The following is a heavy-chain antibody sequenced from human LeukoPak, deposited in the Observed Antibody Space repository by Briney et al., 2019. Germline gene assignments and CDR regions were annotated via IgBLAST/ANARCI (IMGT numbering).Heavy chain of an antibody. D-gene: IGHD3-3*01. Sequence: SVKVSCKASGGTFSSYAISWVRQAPGQGLEWMGGIIPIFGTANYAQKFQGRVTITADKSTSTAYMELSSLRSEDTAVYYCARKIYDFWSGYENWFDPWGQGTLVTVSS. CDR2: IIPIFGTA. CDR3: ARKIYDFWSGYENWFDP. J-gene: IGHJ5*02. V-gene: IGHV1-69*06. CDR1: GGTFSSYA.